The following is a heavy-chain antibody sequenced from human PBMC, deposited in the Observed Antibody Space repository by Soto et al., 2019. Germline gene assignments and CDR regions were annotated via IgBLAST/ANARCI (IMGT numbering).Heavy chain of an antibody. CDR3: TRPARQWLVS. J-gene: IGHJ4*02. Sequence: PGGSLRLSCAASGFTFSGSAMHWVRQASGQGLEWVGRMRSKANSYATSYASSVKGRFTIARDDSKNTAYLQMNSLKTENTADYYCTRPARQWLVSWGQGTLVTVSS. CDR1: GFTFSGSA. CDR2: MRSKANSYAT. D-gene: IGHD6-19*01. V-gene: IGHV3-73*01.